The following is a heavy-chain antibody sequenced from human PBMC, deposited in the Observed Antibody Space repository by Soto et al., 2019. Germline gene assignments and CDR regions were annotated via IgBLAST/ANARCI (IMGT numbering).Heavy chain of an antibody. D-gene: IGHD3-22*01. CDR3: ARARYDSSGYYYFDY. CDR1: GGSISGYY. CDR2: IYYSGST. V-gene: IGHV4-59*01. Sequence: SETLSLTCTVSGGSISGYYWSWIRQPPGKGLEWIGYIYYSGSTIYNPSLKSRVTISVDTSKNQFSLKLSSVTAADTAVYYCARARYDSSGYYYFDYWGQGTLVTVS. J-gene: IGHJ4*02.